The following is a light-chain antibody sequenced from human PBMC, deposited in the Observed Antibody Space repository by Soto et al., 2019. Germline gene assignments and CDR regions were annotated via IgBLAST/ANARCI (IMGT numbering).Light chain of an antibody. CDR2: DAS. J-gene: IGKJ1*01. V-gene: IGKV3-11*01. CDR1: QSISSD. Sequence: EIVLTQSPATLSLSPGERATLSCRASQSISSDLAWYQQKPGQAPRLFIYDASNRVTGIPARFRGSGSGTDFTLTISTLEPEDFAVYYCRQRSSWPRTFGQGTKVEIK. CDR3: RQRSSWPRT.